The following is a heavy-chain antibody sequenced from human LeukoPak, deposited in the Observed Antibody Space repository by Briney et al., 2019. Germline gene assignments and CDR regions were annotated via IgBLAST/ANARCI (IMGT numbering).Heavy chain of an antibody. J-gene: IGHJ4*02. CDR3: ATSELTNYCDTLQGPSCPLSTY. Sequence: ASVKVSCKVSGYTLTELSMHWVRQAPGKGLEWMGGFDPEDGVAIYAQKFQGRVTMTEDTSTDTAYMELSSLRSEDTAVYYCATSELTNYCDTLQGPSCPLSTYWGQGTLVTVSS. CDR1: GYTLTELS. V-gene: IGHV1-24*01. CDR2: FDPEDGVA. D-gene: IGHD3-22*01.